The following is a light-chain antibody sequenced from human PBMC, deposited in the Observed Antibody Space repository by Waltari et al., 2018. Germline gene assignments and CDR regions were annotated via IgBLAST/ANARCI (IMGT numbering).Light chain of an antibody. J-gene: IGLJ3*02. Sequence: QSALTQPPSASGSPGQSVTIPCTGRSRDVGGYNYVSSYQHHPGKAPKLMIYGVDKRPSGVPDRFSGSKSGNTASLTVSGLQAEDEADYFCASYASTRKVFGGGTKLTVL. CDR2: GVD. CDR1: SRDVGGYNY. CDR3: ASYASTRKV. V-gene: IGLV2-8*01.